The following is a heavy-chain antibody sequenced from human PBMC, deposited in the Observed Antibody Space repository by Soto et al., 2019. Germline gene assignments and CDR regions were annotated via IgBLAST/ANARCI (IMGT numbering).Heavy chain of an antibody. V-gene: IGHV4-61*01. D-gene: IGHD3-10*01. CDR1: GGSVSSGSDY. Sequence: QVQLQESGPGLVKPSETLSLTCTVSGGSVSSGSDYWSWIRQPPGKGLEWIGNIFYTGTTSYSPSLKSRVTISVDTSRNQFSLRLSSVTAADTAVYYCAGESGIWFGDLLPHGCFDPWGQGTLVTVSS. CDR3: AGESGIWFGDLLPHGCFDP. CDR2: IFYTGTT. J-gene: IGHJ5*02.